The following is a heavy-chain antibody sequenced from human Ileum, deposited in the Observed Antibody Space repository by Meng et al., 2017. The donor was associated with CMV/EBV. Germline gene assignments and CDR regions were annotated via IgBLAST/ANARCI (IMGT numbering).Heavy chain of an antibody. V-gene: IGHV1-2*06. CDR3: ARDCGRYCFDP. J-gene: IGHJ5*02. D-gene: IGHD1-26*01. CDR2: INPNSGGT. CDR1: GYTFSGYY. Sequence: ASVKVSCKASGYTFSGYYIHWVRQAPGQGLEWMGRINPNSGGTNYAQKFQGRVTMTRDTSISTAYMELSSLRSDDTAVYYCARDCGRYCFDPWGQGTLVTVSS.